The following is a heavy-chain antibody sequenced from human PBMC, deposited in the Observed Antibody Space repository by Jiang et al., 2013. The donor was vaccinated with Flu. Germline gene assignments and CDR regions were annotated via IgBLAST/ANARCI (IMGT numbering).Heavy chain of an antibody. D-gene: IGHD1-1*01. V-gene: IGHV4-59*02. CDR2: VYYTGST. CDR1: GDSVSQYY. CDR3: ARTTYDYYFDS. J-gene: IGHJ4*01. Sequence: GLVKPSETLPLMCTVSGDSVSQYYWSWIRQPPGKGLEWIGYVYYTGSTTYNPSLRSRVTISIDTSKNKFSLNLRSVTASDTALYYCARTTYDYYFDSWGRGTLVTVSS.